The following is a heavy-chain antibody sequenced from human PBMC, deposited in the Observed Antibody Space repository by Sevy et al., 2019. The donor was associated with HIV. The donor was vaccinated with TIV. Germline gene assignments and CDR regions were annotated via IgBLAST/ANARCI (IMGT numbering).Heavy chain of an antibody. CDR1: GFTFSHYA. D-gene: IGHD2-21*01. Sequence: GGSLRLSCAASGFTFSHYALHWVRQAPGKGLEWVAVMSYVGNSEYYADSVKGRFTISRDNSKNALYLQMNSLGAEDTALYYCARVSSCGGDCYYFDYWGQGTLVTVSS. J-gene: IGHJ4*02. V-gene: IGHV3-30*04. CDR3: ARVSSCGGDCYYFDY. CDR2: MSYVGNSE.